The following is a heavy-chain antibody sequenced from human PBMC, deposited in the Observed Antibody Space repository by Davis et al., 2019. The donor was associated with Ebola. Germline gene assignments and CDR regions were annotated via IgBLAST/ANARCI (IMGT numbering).Heavy chain of an antibody. CDR3: ARQSRYSGSYVSI. CDR2: IYYSGST. D-gene: IGHD1-26*01. J-gene: IGHJ3*02. V-gene: IGHV4-39*01. Sequence: SETLSLTCTVPGGSISSSSYYWGWIRQPPGKGLEWIGSIYYSGSTYYNPSLKSRVTISVDTSKNQFSLKLSSVTAADTAVYYCARQSRYSGSYVSIWGQGTMVTVSS. CDR1: GGSISSSSYY.